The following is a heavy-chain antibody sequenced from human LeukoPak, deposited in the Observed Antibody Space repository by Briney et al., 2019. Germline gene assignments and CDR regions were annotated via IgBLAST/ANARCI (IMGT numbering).Heavy chain of an antibody. CDR1: GYTFTSYG. D-gene: IGHD6-19*01. J-gene: IGHJ4*02. CDR2: ISPYNGNT. V-gene: IGHV1-18*03. Sequence: ASVKVSCKASGYTFTSYGITWVRQAPGQGLVWMGWISPYNGNTKYAQKVQGRVTMTTDTSTSTVYMELRSLSSDDMAVYYCAREDGSGCYELDYWGQGTLVTVSS. CDR3: AREDGSGCYELDY.